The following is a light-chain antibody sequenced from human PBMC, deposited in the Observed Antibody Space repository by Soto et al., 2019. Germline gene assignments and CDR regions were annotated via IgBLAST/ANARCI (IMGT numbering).Light chain of an antibody. CDR3: QQANSFPIT. CDR1: QGIGSW. V-gene: IGKV1-12*01. J-gene: IGKJ5*01. CDR2: AAS. Sequence: IQMTQSPSSVSASVRDRVTVTCRASQGIGSWLAWYQKKPGKAPILLIYAASSLQSGVPSRFSGSGSGTDFTLTISSLQPEDCASYICQQANSFPITFGQGTRLEIK.